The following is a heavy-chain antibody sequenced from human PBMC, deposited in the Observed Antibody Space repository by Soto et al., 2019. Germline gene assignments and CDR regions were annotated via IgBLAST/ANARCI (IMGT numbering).Heavy chain of an antibody. Sequence: SETLSLTCTVSGAFISSGDYYWSWIRQPPGKGLEWVGYIYYTGSTYYNPSLKSRLSISVDTSKNHPSLKMTPVTAAATAGYYRARALHDGSGYYGALGHRGQGTLGTVSS. V-gene: IGHV4-30-4*01. D-gene: IGHD3-22*01. J-gene: IGHJ4*02. CDR1: GAFISSGDYY. CDR3: ARALHDGSGYYGALGH. CDR2: IYYTGST.